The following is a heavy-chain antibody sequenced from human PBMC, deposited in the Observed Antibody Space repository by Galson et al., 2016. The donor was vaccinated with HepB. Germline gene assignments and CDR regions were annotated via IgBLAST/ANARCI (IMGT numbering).Heavy chain of an antibody. J-gene: IGHJ4*02. CDR3: ARVRCISPTCHDFDC. Sequence: SLRLSCAASGFMFSSYAMHWVRQAPGKGLKWVSVIYSGGKTYFADSVKGRFSISRDNAKNTLFLHMNSLRAEDTAVYYCARVRCISPTCHDFDCWGQGTLVTVSS. CDR1: GFMFSSYA. D-gene: IGHD2-2*01. CDR2: IYSGGKT. V-gene: IGHV3-53*01.